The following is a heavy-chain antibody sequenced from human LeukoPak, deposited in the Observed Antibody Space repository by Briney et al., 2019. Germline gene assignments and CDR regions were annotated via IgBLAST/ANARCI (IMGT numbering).Heavy chain of an antibody. D-gene: IGHD2-21*01. J-gene: IGHJ6*02. CDR1: GGSISSGGYY. V-gene: IGHV4-31*03. Sequence: PSETLSLTCTVSGGSISSGGYYWSWIRQHPGKGLEWIGYIYYSGSTYYNPSLKSRVTISVDTSKNQFSLKLSSVTAADTAIYYCARHFIVESPMDVWGQGTTVTVSS. CDR2: IYYSGST. CDR3: ARHFIVESPMDV.